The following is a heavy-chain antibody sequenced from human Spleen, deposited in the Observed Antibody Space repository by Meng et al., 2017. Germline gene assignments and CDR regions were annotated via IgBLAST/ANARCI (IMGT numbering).Heavy chain of an antibody. V-gene: IGHV3-7*01. J-gene: IGHJ4*02. D-gene: IGHD5-24*01. Sequence: GESLKISCAASGFTFSSYWMSWVRQAPGKGLEWVANIKEDGSEKYYVDSVKGRFTISRDNTKNSLYLQMNSLRAEDTAVYYCARQRDGYEFSYWGQGTLVTVSS. CDR3: ARQRDGYEFSY. CDR1: GFTFSSYW. CDR2: IKEDGSEK.